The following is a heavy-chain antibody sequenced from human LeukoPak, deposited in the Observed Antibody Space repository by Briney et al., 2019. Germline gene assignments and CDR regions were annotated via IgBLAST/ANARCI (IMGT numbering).Heavy chain of an antibody. CDR2: IYYSGST. V-gene: IGHV4-59*01. Sequence: SETLSLTCTVSGGSISSYYWSWIRQPPGKGLEWIGYIYYSGSTNYNPSLKSRVTISVDTSKNQFSLKLSSVTAADTAVYYCARLYYYDSSGYYYPWGQGTLVTVSS. J-gene: IGHJ5*02. CDR3: ARLYYYDSSGYYYP. CDR1: GGSISSYY. D-gene: IGHD3-22*01.